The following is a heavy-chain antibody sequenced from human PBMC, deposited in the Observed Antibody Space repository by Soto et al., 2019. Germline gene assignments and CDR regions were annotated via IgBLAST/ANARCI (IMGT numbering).Heavy chain of an antibody. J-gene: IGHJ5*02. CDR2: ITSDGKSK. D-gene: IGHD2-21*02. CDR1: GVNCSNHW. Sequence: PGGAVRRSCVASGVNCSNHWMHWVRQRPAEGLVWVSRITSDGKSKAYAESVKGRFAISRDNAKNTLYLQMNGLTAEDTAVYYCARESGDWPLNWFDPWGQGTLVPVSS. V-gene: IGHV3-74*01. CDR3: ARESGDWPLNWFDP.